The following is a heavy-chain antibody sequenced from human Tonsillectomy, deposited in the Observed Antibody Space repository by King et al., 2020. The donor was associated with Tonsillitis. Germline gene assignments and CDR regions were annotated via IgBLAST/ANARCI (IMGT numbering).Heavy chain of an antibody. V-gene: IGHV3-9*01. Sequence: VQLVESGGGLAQPGRSLRLSCGASGFTFDDYAMQWVRQVPGRGLEWVSGISYNSGVTGYADAVKGRFTISRDNAKNSLYLHMNSLRTDDTALYYCAKGMGRTVVPVYHYNMDVWGQGTTVTVSS. J-gene: IGHJ6*02. CDR2: ISYNSGVT. D-gene: IGHD4-23*01. CDR1: GFTFDDYA. CDR3: AKGMGRTVVPVYHYNMDV.